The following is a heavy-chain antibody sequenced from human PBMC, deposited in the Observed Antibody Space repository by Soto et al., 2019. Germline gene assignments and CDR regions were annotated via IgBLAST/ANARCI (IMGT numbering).Heavy chain of an antibody. J-gene: IGHJ4*02. V-gene: IGHV5-51*01. CDR1: GYNFANYW. Sequence: GESLKISCKVSGYNFANYWIGWVRQMPGKGLEWMGIIYPGDSDTRYSPSFQGQVTISVDKSISTTYLQWSSLKASDTAMYYCARPYCSSTTYYAPPDYWGQGTLVTVSS. CDR3: ARPYCSSTTYYAPPDY. CDR2: IYPGDSDT. D-gene: IGHD2-2*01.